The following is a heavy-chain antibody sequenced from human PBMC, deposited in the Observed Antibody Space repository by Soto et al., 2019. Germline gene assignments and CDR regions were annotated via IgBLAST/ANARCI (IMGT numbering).Heavy chain of an antibody. V-gene: IGHV3-49*04. J-gene: IGHJ4*02. CDR2: IRSNTFGGAS. CDR1: GFTFSSYA. D-gene: IGHD3-9*01. Sequence: GGSLRLSCAASGFTFSSYAMHWVRQAPGKGLEWVGFIRSNTFGGASIYAASVKGRFSISRDDSKSIAYLQMNSLKIEDTAVYYCTKDRDILTGYYSPNSFDYWGQGTLVTVSS. CDR3: TKDRDILTGYYSPNSFDY.